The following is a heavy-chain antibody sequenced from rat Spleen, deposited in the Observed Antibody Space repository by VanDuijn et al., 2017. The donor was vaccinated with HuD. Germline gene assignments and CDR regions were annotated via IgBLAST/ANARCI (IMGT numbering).Heavy chain of an antibody. CDR3: ARHEDYGGYSRDYFGY. J-gene: IGHJ2*01. V-gene: IGHV5-22*01. Sequence: EVQLVESGGGLVQPGRSMKLSCAASGFTFSDYYMAWVRQAPKKGLEWVASLSYEGNTAFYGDSMKGRFTISRDNAKSTLYLQMSSLRSEDTATYYCARHEDYGGYSRDYFGYWGQGVVVTVSS. CDR1: GFTFSDYY. D-gene: IGHD1-11*01. CDR2: LSYEGNTA.